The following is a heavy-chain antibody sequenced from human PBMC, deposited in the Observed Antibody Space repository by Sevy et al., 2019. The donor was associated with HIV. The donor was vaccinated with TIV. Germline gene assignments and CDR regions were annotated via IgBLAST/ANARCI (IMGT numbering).Heavy chain of an antibody. CDR3: ARESTMIRGVPAYNWFDP. V-gene: IGHV3-30-3*01. Sequence: GGSLRLSCAVSGFTFSSYAMHWVRQAPGKGLESVAVISYDGSNKYYADSVKGRFTISRDNSKNTLYLQMNSLRAEDTAVYYCARESTMIRGVPAYNWFDPWGQGTLVTVSS. J-gene: IGHJ5*02. CDR1: GFTFSSYA. CDR2: ISYDGSNK. D-gene: IGHD3-10*01.